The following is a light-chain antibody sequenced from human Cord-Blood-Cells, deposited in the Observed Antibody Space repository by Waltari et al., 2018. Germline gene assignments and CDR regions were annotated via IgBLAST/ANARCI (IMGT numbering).Light chain of an antibody. CDR2: DVS. Sequence: QSALTPPRSVSGSPGQSVTISRIATSSAVGGYNYVSCYQQHPGKALKLMSYDVSKRPSGVPDRFSGSKSGNTASLTISGLQAEDEADYSCCSYAGSYTYVFGTATKVTVL. CDR3: CSYAGSYTYV. V-gene: IGLV2-11*01. CDR1: SSAVGGYNY. J-gene: IGLJ1*01.